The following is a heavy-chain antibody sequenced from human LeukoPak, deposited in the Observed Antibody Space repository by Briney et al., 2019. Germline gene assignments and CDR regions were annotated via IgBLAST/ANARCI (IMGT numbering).Heavy chain of an antibody. CDR1: GYTFTSYD. J-gene: IGHJ4*02. V-gene: IGHV1-2*02. D-gene: IGHD1-26*01. CDR2: INPNSGGT. Sequence: ASVKVSCKASGYTFTSYDINWVRQAPGQGLEWMGWINPNSGGTNYAQKFQGRVTMTRDTSISTAYMELSRLRSDDTAVYYCAREGSGSYTGFDYWGQGTLVTVSS. CDR3: AREGSGSYTGFDY.